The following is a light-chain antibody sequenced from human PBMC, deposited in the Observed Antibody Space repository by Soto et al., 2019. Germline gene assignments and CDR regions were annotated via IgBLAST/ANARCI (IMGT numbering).Light chain of an antibody. CDR3: QSYDSSLSGWDVV. CDR2: GNS. J-gene: IGLJ2*01. Sequence: QSVLTQPPSVSGAPGQRVTISSTGSSSNIGAGYDVHWYQQLPGTAPKLLIYGNSNRPSGVPDRFSGSKSGTSASLAITGLQAEDEADYYCQSYDSSLSGWDVVFGGGTKLTVL. CDR1: SSNIGAGYD. V-gene: IGLV1-40*01.